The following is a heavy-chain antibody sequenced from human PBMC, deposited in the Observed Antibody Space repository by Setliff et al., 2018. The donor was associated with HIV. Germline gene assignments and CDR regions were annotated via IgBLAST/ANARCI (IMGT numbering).Heavy chain of an antibody. V-gene: IGHV4-38-2*02. CDR2: IYHSGNT. J-gene: IGHJ3*02. CDR3: ARGQGCGGGCHYAFEM. CDR1: GDSISSDFY. Sequence: PSETLSLTCTVSGDSISSDFYWGWIRQPPGKGLEWIGSIYHSGNTYYMPSLQSRVTISVDMSKNQFSLTLNSVTAADTAVYYCARGQGCGGGCHYAFEMWGQGTMVTVS. D-gene: IGHD2-21*02.